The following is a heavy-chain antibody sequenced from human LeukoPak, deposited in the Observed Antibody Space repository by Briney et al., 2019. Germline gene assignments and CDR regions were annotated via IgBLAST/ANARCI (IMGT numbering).Heavy chain of an antibody. CDR3: ATQPTYNWITYYFDY. Sequence: QPGGSLRLSCAASGFTFSSYAMHWVRQAPGKGLEWVAFIRYDGSNKYYADSVKGRFTISRDNSKNTLYLQMNSLRAEDTAVYYCATQPTYNWITYYFDYWGQGTLVTVSS. D-gene: IGHD1-1*01. V-gene: IGHV3-30*02. CDR2: IRYDGSNK. J-gene: IGHJ4*02. CDR1: GFTFSSYA.